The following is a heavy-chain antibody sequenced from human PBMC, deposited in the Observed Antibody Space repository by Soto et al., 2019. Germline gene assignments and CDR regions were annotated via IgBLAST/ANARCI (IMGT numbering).Heavy chain of an antibody. D-gene: IGHD3-9*01. CDR1: GFIFSNYG. J-gene: IGHJ4*02. V-gene: IGHV3-30*18. CDR3: AKEWADTLTGE. CDR2: ISYDGSKQ. Sequence: QVQLVESGGGVVQPGRSLRLSCAASGFIFSNYGMHWVRQAPGKGLEWVALISYDGSKQYYIDAVKGRFTVSRDNSKNTLYLQTNRLRADDTAVYYCAKEWADTLTGEWGQGTLVTVSS.